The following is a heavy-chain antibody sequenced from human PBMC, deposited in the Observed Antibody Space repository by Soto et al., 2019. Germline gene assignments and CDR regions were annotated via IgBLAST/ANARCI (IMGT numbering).Heavy chain of an antibody. Sequence: ASVKVSCKASGYTFTSYAMHWVRQAPGQRLEWMGWINAGNGNTKYSQKFQGRVTITRDTSISTAYMELSRLISDDTAVYYCARDNCSGGSCYSDARMDVWGQGTTVTVSS. CDR2: INAGNGNT. CDR3: ARDNCSGGSCYSDARMDV. J-gene: IGHJ6*02. D-gene: IGHD2-15*01. V-gene: IGHV1-3*01. CDR1: GYTFTSYA.